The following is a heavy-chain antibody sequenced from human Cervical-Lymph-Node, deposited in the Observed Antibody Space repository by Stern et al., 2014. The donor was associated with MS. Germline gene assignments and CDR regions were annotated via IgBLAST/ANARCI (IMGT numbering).Heavy chain of an antibody. CDR1: GYTLTELS. J-gene: IGHJ4*02. D-gene: IGHD4-23*01. CDR3: ASLSPGAGGHRYRHFDY. Sequence: QVQLVQSGAEVKKPGASVKVSCKVSGYTLTELSMHWVRQAPRQGLEWMGGFDPEDGETIYAQKFPGRVTMTEDTSTDTAYMELSSLRSEDTAMYFCASLSPGAGGHRYRHFDYWGQGTLGTVS. V-gene: IGHV1-24*01. CDR2: FDPEDGET.